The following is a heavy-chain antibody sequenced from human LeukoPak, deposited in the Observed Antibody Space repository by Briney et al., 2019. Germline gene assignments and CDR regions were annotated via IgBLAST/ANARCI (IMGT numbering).Heavy chain of an antibody. CDR1: GGSIRSSSYY. V-gene: IGHV4-39*07. J-gene: IGHJ5*02. Sequence: SETLSLTCTVSGGSIRSSSYYWGWLRQPPGTGLEWFGRIYYRGSTYYNPSLTRRVTISVDTSKNQFSLKLSSVTAADTAVYYCARVVKFLEWAIGSWFDPWGQGTLVTASS. CDR3: ARVVKFLEWAIGSWFDP. CDR2: IYYRGST. D-gene: IGHD3-3*01.